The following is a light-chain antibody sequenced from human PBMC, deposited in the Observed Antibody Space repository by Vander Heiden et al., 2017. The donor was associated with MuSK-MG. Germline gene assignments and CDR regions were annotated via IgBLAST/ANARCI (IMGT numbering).Light chain of an antibody. J-gene: IGKJ1*01. Sequence: DIQMTQSPSSLSASVGDRVTITCRASQSISSYLNWYQQKPGKAPKLLIYAESSLQSGVPSRFSGSGSGTDFTLTISSLQPEDFATYYCQQSDSTPWTFGQGTKVXIK. CDR1: QSISSY. CDR2: AES. V-gene: IGKV1-39*01. CDR3: QQSDSTPWT.